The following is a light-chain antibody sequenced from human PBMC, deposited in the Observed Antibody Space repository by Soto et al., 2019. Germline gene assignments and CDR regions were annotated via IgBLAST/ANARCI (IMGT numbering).Light chain of an antibody. Sequence: DIQMTQSPSTLSASVGDSVTITCRASQSISSWLAWYQQKPGKAPKLLIHKASTLESGVPSRFSGSGSGTEFTLTISSLQPDDFATYYCQQYNSYSRTFGQGTKVEIK. J-gene: IGKJ1*01. CDR2: KAS. V-gene: IGKV1-5*03. CDR3: QQYNSYSRT. CDR1: QSISSW.